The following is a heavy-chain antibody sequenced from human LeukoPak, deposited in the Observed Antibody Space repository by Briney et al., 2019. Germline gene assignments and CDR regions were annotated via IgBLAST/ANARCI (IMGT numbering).Heavy chain of an antibody. V-gene: IGHV3-30*18. CDR3: AKDGSHSSGWYDY. Sequence: GGSLRLSCAASGFTFSSYGMHWVRQAPGKGLEWVAVISYDGSNKYYADSVKGRFTISRDNSKNTLYLQMNSLRAEDTAVYYCAKDGSHSSGWYDYWGQGTLVTVSS. D-gene: IGHD6-19*01. CDR2: ISYDGSNK. CDR1: GFTFSSYG. J-gene: IGHJ4*02.